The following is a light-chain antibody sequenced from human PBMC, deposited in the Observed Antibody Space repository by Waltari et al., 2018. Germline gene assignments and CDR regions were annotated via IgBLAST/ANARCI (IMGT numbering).Light chain of an antibody. CDR2: DVS. V-gene: IGKV3-15*01. J-gene: IGKJ1*01. CDR3: QQYSSWLPAT. Sequence: EIVMTQSPATLSVSPGERATLSCRASQSVGGKLAWYRQNPGQAPGLIMYDVSIRATGTPARFSGSGSGTEFTLTISSLQSEDFAVYYCQQYSSWLPATFGQGTKVEIK. CDR1: QSVGGK.